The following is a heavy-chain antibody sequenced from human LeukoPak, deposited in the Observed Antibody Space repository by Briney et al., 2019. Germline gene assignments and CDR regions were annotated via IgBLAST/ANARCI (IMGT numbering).Heavy chain of an antibody. CDR1: GFTFSSYG. Sequence: GGSLRLSCAASGFTFSSYGMHWVRQAPGKGLEWVAVISYDGSNKYYADSVKGRFTISRDNSMNTLYLQMNSLRAEDTAVYYCAKDIVQSSSWYVPHDAFDIWGQGTMVTVSS. CDR3: AKDIVQSSSWYVPHDAFDI. CDR2: ISYDGSNK. D-gene: IGHD6-13*01. J-gene: IGHJ3*02. V-gene: IGHV3-30*18.